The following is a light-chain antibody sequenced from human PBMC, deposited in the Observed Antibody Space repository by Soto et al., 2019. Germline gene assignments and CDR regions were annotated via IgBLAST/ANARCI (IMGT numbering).Light chain of an antibody. CDR2: ATS. V-gene: IGKV1-39*01. J-gene: IGKJ1*01. Sequence: DIQVTQSPSSLSASVGDRVTITCRASQRIDTYLNWYQKTPGRAPKVLIYATSSLQSGVPSRFSGSGSGTDFTLTISSLQPEDFATYYCQQSYSTPPGTFGQGTKVEIK. CDR1: QRIDTY. CDR3: QQSYSTPPGT.